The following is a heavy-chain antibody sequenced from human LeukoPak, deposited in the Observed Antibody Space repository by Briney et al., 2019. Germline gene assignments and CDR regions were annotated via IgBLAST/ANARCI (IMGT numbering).Heavy chain of an antibody. CDR1: GYTFTGYY. V-gene: IGHV1-2*02. CDR2: INPNSGGT. Sequence: ASVKVSCKASGYTFTGYYMHWVRQAPGQGLEWMGWINPNSGGTNYAQKFQGRVTMTRDTSISTAYMELSRLRSDDTAMYYCARDYCSSTSCRLDYWGQGTLVTVSS. D-gene: IGHD2-2*01. J-gene: IGHJ4*02. CDR3: ARDYCSSTSCRLDY.